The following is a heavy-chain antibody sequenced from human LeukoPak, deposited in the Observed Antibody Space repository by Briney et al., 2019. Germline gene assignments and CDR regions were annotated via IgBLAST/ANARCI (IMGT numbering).Heavy chain of an antibody. D-gene: IGHD5-18*01. V-gene: IGHV1-8*01. CDR1: GYTFTSYD. CDR3: ASHVVDTAFKGSP. J-gene: IGHJ4*02. CDR2: MNPNSGNT. Sequence: ASVKVSCKASGYTFTSYDINWVRQATGQGLEWMGWMNPNSGNTGYAQKFQSRVTMTRTTSISTAYMELSSLRSEDTAVYYCASHVVDTAFKGSPWGQGTLVTVSS.